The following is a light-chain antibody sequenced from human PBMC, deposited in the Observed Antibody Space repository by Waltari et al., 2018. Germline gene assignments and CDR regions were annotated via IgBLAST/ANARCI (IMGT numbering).Light chain of an antibody. CDR1: RGITNY. CDR3: QQYHSYPLT. CDR2: GAS. J-gene: IGKJ4*01. Sequence: DIQMTQSPSSLSASVGDRVTITCRASRGITNYLAWFQHKPGKAPKSLIYGASRLQSGVPAKFSGSGPGTDFTLTISSLQPEDFATYYCQQYHSYPLTFGGGTKVEIK. V-gene: IGKV1-16*02.